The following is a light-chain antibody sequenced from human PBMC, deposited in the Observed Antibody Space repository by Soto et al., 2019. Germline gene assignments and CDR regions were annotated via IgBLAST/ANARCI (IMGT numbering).Light chain of an antibody. CDR3: SSYRSSSLYV. V-gene: IGLV2-14*01. Sequence: QSVLTQPASVSGSPGQSITISCTGTSSDVGGYNYVSWYQQRPGKAPKLMIYEVSNRPSGVSNRFSGSKSGNTASLTISELQTEDEADYYCSSYRSSSLYVFGSGTKLTVL. CDR1: SSDVGGYNY. CDR2: EVS. J-gene: IGLJ1*01.